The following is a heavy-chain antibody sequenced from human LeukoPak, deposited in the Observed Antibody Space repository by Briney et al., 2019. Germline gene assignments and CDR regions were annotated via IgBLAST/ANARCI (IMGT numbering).Heavy chain of an antibody. CDR3: ARDDYRGVTNFDP. CDR2: IYYSGST. D-gene: IGHD3-10*01. V-gene: IGHV4-59*11. Sequence: SETLSLTCTVSGGSISSHYWSWIRQPPGKGLEWIGYIYYSGSTNYNPSLKSRVTISVDTAKNQVSLQLTSVTAVDTAVYYCARDDYRGVTNFDPWGQGTLVTVSS. CDR1: GGSISSHY. J-gene: IGHJ5*02.